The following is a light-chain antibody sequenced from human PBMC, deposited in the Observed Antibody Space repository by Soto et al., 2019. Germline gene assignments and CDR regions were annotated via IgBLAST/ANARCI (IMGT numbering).Light chain of an antibody. CDR1: QSISRY. J-gene: IGKJ1*01. CDR2: GAN. V-gene: IGKV1-39*01. CDR3: QQNYGTPGT. Sequence: DIQLTQSPSSLSASVGDRITITCRSSQSISRYLNWYQQRPGTAPKVLIFGANSLQSGVPSRFSGSGSGTEFTLTISSLQPEVFATYYCQQNYGTPGTFGQGTKVDVK.